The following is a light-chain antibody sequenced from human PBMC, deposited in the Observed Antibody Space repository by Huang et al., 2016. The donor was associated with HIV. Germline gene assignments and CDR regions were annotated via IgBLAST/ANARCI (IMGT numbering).Light chain of an antibody. J-gene: IGKJ2*01. CDR1: QNINKY. Sequence: DIQITQSPSSLSASVGDRVTITCRASQNINKYLNWYQQQPGKAPKLLISGASTLQSGVPSSFSGSGAGTDFTLTISSLQPEDSAVDFCQQSVKTPRTFGQGTKLEI. V-gene: IGKV1-39*01. CDR2: GAS. CDR3: QQSVKTPRT.